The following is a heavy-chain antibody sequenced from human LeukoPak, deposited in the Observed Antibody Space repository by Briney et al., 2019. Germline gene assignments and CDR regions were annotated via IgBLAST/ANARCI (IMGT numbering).Heavy chain of an antibody. Sequence: ASVKVSCKASGGTFSSYAISWVRQAPGQGLEWMGRIIPIFGTANYAQKFQGRVTITTDESTSTAYTELSSLRSEDTAVYYRASIGGYSYGDEGNYFDYWGQGTLVTVSS. CDR2: IIPIFGTA. D-gene: IGHD5-18*01. J-gene: IGHJ4*02. CDR1: GGTFSSYA. V-gene: IGHV1-69*05. CDR3: ASIGGYSYGDEGNYFDY.